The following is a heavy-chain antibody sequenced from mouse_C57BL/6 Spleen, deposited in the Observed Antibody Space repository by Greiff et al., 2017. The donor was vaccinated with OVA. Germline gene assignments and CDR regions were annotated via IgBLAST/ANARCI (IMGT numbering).Heavy chain of an antibody. CDR2: ISSGSSTI. CDR1: GFTFSDYG. Sequence: EVNVVESGGGLVKPGGSLKLSCAASGFTFSDYGMHWVRQAPEKGLEWVAYISSGSSTIYYADTVKGRFTISRDNAKNTLFLQMTSLRSEDTAMYYCARDGNSYYYAMDYWGQGTSVTVSS. J-gene: IGHJ4*01. D-gene: IGHD2-1*01. CDR3: ARDGNSYYYAMDY. V-gene: IGHV5-17*01.